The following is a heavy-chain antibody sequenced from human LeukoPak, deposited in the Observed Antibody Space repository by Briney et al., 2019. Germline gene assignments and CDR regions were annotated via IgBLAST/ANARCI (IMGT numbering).Heavy chain of an antibody. V-gene: IGHV4-59*01. CDR2: IYYSGST. CDR3: ARDSEVTRFDY. J-gene: IGHJ4*02. Sequence: SETLSLTCTVSGGSISSYYWSWIRQPPGKGLEWIGYIYYSGSTNYNPSLKSRVTISVDTSKNQFSLKLSSVTAADTAVYYCARDSEVTRFDYWGQGTLVTVSS. CDR1: GGSISSYY. D-gene: IGHD4-17*01.